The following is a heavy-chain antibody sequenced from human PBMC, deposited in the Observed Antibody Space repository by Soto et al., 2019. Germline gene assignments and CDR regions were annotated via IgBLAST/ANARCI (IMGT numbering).Heavy chain of an antibody. CDR1: GGTFSSYA. CDR2: IIPIFGTG. J-gene: IGHJ6*02. V-gene: IGHV1-69*13. D-gene: IGHD3-3*01. Sequence: ASVKVSCKASGGTFSSYAISWVRQAPGQGLEWMGGIIPIFGTGNYAQKFQGRVTITADESTSTAYMELSSLRSEDTAVYYCARDREGDYDFWIYGMDVWGQGTTVTVSS. CDR3: ARDREGDYDFWIYGMDV.